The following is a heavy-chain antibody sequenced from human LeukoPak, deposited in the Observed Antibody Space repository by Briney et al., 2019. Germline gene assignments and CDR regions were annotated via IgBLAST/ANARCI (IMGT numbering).Heavy chain of an antibody. J-gene: IGHJ6*03. CDR3: TSNYYDSSGYYYYYMDV. CDR1: GFTFSGSA. CDR2: IGSKANSYAT. Sequence: GGSLRLSCAASGFTFSGSAMHWVRQASGKGLEWVGRIGSKANSYATAYAASVKGRFTISRDDSKNTAYLQMNSLKTEDTAVYYCTSNYYDSSGYYYYYMDVWGKGTTVTVSS. V-gene: IGHV3-73*01. D-gene: IGHD3-22*01.